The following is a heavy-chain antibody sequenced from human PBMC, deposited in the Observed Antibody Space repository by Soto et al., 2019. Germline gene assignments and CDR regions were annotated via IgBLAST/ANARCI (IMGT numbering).Heavy chain of an antibody. J-gene: IGHJ6*02. CDR3: ARGAPLFWNYYYYGMDV. V-gene: IGHV1-18*01. CDR1: GYTFTSYG. Sequence: GASVKVSCKASGYTFTSYGISWVRQAPGQGLEWMGWISAYNGNTNYAQKLQGRVTMTTDTSTSTAYMELRSLRSDDTAVYYCARGAPLFWNYYYYGMDVWGQGTTVTVSS. D-gene: IGHD3-3*01. CDR2: ISAYNGNT.